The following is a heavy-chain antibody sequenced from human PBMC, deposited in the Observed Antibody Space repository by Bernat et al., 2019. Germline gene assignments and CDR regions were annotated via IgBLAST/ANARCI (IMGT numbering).Heavy chain of an antibody. D-gene: IGHD2-21*02. Sequence: QVQLVESGGGLVKPGGSLRLSCAASGFTFSDYYMSWIRQAPGKGLEWVSYISSSSSYTNYADSVKGRFTISRDNAKNSLYLQMNSLRAEDTAVYYCEYVHCGGVCYSTQYLFFDHWGRGTLVTVSS. V-gene: IGHV3-11*05. CDR1: GFTFSDYY. J-gene: IGHJ2*01. CDR3: EYVHCGGVCYSTQYLFFDH. CDR2: ISSSSSYT.